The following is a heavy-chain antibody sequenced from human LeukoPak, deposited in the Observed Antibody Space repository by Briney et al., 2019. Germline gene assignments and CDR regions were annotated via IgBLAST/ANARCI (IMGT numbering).Heavy chain of an antibody. Sequence: SETLSLTCTVSGGSISSYYWSWIRQPAGKGLEWIGYIYRGGTINYNPSVKSRVTMSLDTSKNQISLMLNSVTAADTAIYYCARHWLEAAKTYSYWFDPWGQGTLVTVSS. CDR1: GGSISSYY. V-gene: IGHV4-4*09. J-gene: IGHJ5*02. CDR2: IYRGGTI. CDR3: ARHWLEAAKTYSYWFDP. D-gene: IGHD6-13*01.